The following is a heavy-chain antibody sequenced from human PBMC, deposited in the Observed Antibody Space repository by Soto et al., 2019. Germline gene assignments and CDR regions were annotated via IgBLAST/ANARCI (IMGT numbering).Heavy chain of an antibody. Sequence: SETLSLTCTVSGGSISSYYWSWIRQPPGKGLEWIGYIYYSGSTNYNPSLKSRVTISVDTSKNQFSLKLSSVTAADTAVYYCARVKGSRIAARPYYYYYMDVWGKGTTVTVSS. CDR1: GGSISSYY. J-gene: IGHJ6*03. D-gene: IGHD6-6*01. CDR3: ARVKGSRIAARPYYYYYMDV. CDR2: IYYSGST. V-gene: IGHV4-59*01.